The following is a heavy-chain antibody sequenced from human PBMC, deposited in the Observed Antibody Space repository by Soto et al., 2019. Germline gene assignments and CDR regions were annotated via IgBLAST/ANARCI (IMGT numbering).Heavy chain of an antibody. J-gene: IGHJ4*02. D-gene: IGHD3-3*01. Sequence: EVQLLESGGALVQPGGSLRLSCTASGFTFSNFVMSWVRQAPGKGLEWVSGISDYSGVATYTTDSVKGRFSISRDNSKSTLYLQMNRLRVEDTAVYYCAKGGDSWSGYAHYWGQGTLVTVSS. CDR1: GFTFSNFV. CDR2: ISDYSGVAT. V-gene: IGHV3-23*01. CDR3: AKGGDSWSGYAHY.